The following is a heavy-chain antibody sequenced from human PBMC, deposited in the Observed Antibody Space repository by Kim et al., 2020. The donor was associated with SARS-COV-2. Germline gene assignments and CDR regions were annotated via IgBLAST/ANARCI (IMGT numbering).Heavy chain of an antibody. D-gene: IGHD2-8*02. V-gene: IGHV3-11*01. CDR2: ISSSGSTI. J-gene: IGHJ4*02. CDR1: GFTFSDYY. CDR3: ARAREDIVLVVYAIAFFDN. Sequence: GGSLRLSCAASGFTFSDYYMSWIRQAPGKGLEWVSYISSSGSTIYYADSVKGRFTISRDNAKNSLYLQMNSLRAEDTAVYYCARAREDIVLVVYAIAFFDNWGQGTLVTVSS.